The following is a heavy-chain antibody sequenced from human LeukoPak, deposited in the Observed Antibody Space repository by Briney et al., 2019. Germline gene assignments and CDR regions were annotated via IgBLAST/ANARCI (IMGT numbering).Heavy chain of an antibody. CDR2: INPSGGST. CDR1: GYTFTSYY. J-gene: IGHJ4*02. D-gene: IGHD4-23*01. V-gene: IGHV1-46*01. CDR3: ARVGGNSPTFDY. Sequence: ASVKVSCKASGYTFTSYYMHWVRQAPGQGLEWVGIINPSGGSTSYAQKFQGRVTMTRDTSTNTVYMELSSLRSEDTAVYYCARVGGNSPTFDYWGQGTLVTVSS.